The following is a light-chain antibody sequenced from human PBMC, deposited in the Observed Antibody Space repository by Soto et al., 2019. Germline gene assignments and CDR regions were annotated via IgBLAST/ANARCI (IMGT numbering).Light chain of an antibody. CDR2: DVS. Sequence: QSVLTQPASVSGSPGQSITISCTGTSSDVGGSNYVSWYQQHPGKAPKLIISDVSYRPSGVSNRFSGSKSGNTASLTISGLQVEDEADYYCRSYTSSSTYVFGTGTKLTVL. CDR3: RSYTSSSTYV. CDR1: SSDVGGSNY. V-gene: IGLV2-14*01. J-gene: IGLJ1*01.